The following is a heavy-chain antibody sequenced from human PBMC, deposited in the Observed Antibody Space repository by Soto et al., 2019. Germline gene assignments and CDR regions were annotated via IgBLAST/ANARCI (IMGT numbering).Heavy chain of an antibody. CDR1: GGTFSSYA. CDR3: ARDRPRPGYSSSYAH. Sequence: QVQLVQSGAEVKKPGSSVKVSCKASGGTFSSYAISWVRQAPGQGLEWMGGIIPIFGTANYAQKFQGRVTFTGDESTSTADRELGSLRSEDTAVYYCARDRPRPGYSSSYAHWGRGTLVTVSS. CDR2: IIPIFGTA. V-gene: IGHV1-69*01. D-gene: IGHD6-13*01. J-gene: IGHJ1*01.